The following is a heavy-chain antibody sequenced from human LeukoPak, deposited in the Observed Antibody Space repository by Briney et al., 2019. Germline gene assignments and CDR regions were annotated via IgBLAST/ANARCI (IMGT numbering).Heavy chain of an antibody. Sequence: SETLSLTCTVSGGSISSYYWSWIRQPPGKGLEWIGYIYYSGSTNYNPSLKSRVTISVDTSKNQFSLKLRSVTAADTAVYYCARVGWLRSPDAFDIWGQGTMVTVSS. D-gene: IGHD6-19*01. CDR2: IYYSGST. CDR3: ARVGWLRSPDAFDI. J-gene: IGHJ3*02. CDR1: GGSISSYY. V-gene: IGHV4-59*01.